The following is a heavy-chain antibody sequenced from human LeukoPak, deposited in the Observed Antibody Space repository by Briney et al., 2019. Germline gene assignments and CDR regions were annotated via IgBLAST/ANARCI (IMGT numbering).Heavy chain of an antibody. CDR3: ARDPRTVRI. J-gene: IGHJ4*02. Sequence: GGSLRLSCAASGFTFSGYWMNWVRQAPGKGLEWVANIKQDGSEKYYVDSVEGRFTISRDNAKNLLYLQMDSLRVEDTAIYYCARDPRTVRIWGQGTLVTVSS. CDR1: GFTFSGYW. V-gene: IGHV3-7*01. D-gene: IGHD1-1*01. CDR2: IKQDGSEK.